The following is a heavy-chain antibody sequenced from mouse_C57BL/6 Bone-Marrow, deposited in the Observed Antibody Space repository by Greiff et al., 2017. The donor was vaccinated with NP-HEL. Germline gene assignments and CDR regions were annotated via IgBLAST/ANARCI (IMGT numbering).Heavy chain of an antibody. CDR1: GYAFSSSW. V-gene: IGHV1-82*01. CDR3: ARRRDGYYFDY. CDR2: IYPGDGDT. D-gene: IGHD2-3*01. Sequence: VKLVESGPELVKPGASVKISCKASGYAFSSSWMNWVKQRPGTGLEWIGRIYPGDGDTNYNGKFKGKATLTADKSSSTAYMQLSSLTSEDSAVYFCARRRDGYYFDYWGQGTTLTVSS. J-gene: IGHJ2*01.